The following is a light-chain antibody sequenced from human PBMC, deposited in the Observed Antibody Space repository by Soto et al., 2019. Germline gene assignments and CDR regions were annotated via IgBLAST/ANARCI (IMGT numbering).Light chain of an antibody. V-gene: IGKV1-39*01. CDR2: GAS. CDR1: QTIRQS. Sequence: DIQMTQSPSSLSASVGDTISITCLSFQTIRQSLNWYQQRPGKAPKLLIFGASTLQGGVPSRFSGSGSGTDFTLTISSLQPEDFATYYCQQSYTTSITFGQGTRLET. J-gene: IGKJ5*01. CDR3: QQSYTTSIT.